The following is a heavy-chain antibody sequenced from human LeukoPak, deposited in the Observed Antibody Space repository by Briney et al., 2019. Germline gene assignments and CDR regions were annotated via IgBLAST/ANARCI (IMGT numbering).Heavy chain of an antibody. CDR3: ARVYYYDTSGYYPDLFDF. CDR2: IKQDGSEQ. V-gene: IGHV3-7*01. CDR1: GFTFSAFW. J-gene: IGHJ4*02. Sequence: GGSLRLSCAASGFTFSAFWMSWVRQAPGKGLEWVVNIKQDGSEQYYVDSVKGRFTISRDNARNSLYLQMNSLRAEDTAVYYCARVYYYDTSGYYPDLFDFWGQGTLVTVSS. D-gene: IGHD3-22*01.